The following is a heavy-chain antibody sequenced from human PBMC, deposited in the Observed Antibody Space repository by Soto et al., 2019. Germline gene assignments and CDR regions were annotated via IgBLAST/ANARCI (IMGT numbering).Heavy chain of an antibody. Sequence: SETLSLRCTAPCGPIIRIYWSPLPQSAGKGLEWIGRVSATETASYNPYLKSRVTMSADMSSNQFSLNLNSVTAADSAVYFCAREFPGALERSRAFDIWGQGTVVTVSS. CDR2: VSATETA. D-gene: IGHD1-1*01. CDR1: CGPIIRIY. J-gene: IGHJ3*02. V-gene: IGHV4-4*07. CDR3: AREFPGALERSRAFDI.